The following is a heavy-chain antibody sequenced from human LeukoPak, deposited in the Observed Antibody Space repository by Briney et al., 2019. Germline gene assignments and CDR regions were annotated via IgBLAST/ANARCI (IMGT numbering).Heavy chain of an antibody. J-gene: IGHJ4*02. CDR2: IIPIFGTA. Sequence: SVTVSCKASGGTFSSYAISWVRQAPGQGLEWLGGIIPIFGTANYAQKFQGRVTITADESTSTAYMELSSLRSEDTAVYYCARATHYYGSGDYWGQGTLVTVSS. V-gene: IGHV1-69*13. CDR1: GGTFSSYA. CDR3: ARATHYYGSGDY. D-gene: IGHD3-10*01.